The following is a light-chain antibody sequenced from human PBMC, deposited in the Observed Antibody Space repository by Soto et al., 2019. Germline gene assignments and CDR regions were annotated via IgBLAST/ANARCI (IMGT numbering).Light chain of an antibody. J-gene: IGKJ2*01. CDR1: QTISNW. CDR2: KVS. CDR3: QQYDSYPYT. Sequence: DIQMTQSPSTLSASVGDRVTITCRASQTISNWLAWYQHKPGKAPNLLIYKVSTLHSGVPSRFSGGGSGTEFTLTITSLQPDDFATYYCQQYDSYPYTFGPGTKLDIK. V-gene: IGKV1-5*03.